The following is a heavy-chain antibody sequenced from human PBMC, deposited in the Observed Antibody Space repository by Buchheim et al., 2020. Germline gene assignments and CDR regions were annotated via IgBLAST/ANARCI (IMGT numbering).Heavy chain of an antibody. Sequence: EVQLVQSGAEVKKAGESLRISCKASGYSFSSYWFAWVRQMPGKGLEWVGIIYPDDSDTTYSPSFQGHVTISVDKSLNTAYLQWNSLKPSDTAMYYCARLVSYLDYWGQGTL. CDR2: IYPDDSDT. CDR1: GYSFSSYW. V-gene: IGHV5-51*03. CDR3: ARLVSYLDY. D-gene: IGHD3-9*01. J-gene: IGHJ4*02.